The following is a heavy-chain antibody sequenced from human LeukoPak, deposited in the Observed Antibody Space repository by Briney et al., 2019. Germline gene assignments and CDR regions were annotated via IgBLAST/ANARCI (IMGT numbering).Heavy chain of an antibody. CDR2: ISYDGSNK. D-gene: IGHD2-2*01. J-gene: IGHJ5*02. Sequence: PGRSLRLSCAASGFTFSSYGMHWVRQAPGKGLEWVAVISYDGSNKYYADSVKGRFTISRDNSKNTLYLQMNSLRAEDTAVYYCESGQLLSGGWFDPWGQGSLVTVSS. V-gene: IGHV3-30*03. CDR1: GFTFSSYG. CDR3: ESGQLLSGGWFDP.